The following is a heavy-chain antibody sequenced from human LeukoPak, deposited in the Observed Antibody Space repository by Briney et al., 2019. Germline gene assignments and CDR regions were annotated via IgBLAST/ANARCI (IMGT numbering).Heavy chain of an antibody. CDR1: GGSFSGYY. D-gene: IGHD3-10*01. V-gene: IGHV4-34*01. Sequence: SETLSLTCAVYGGSFSGYYWSWIRQPPGKGLEWIGEINHSGSTNYNPSLKSRVTISVDTSKNQFSLKLSSVTAADTAVYYCAKESSWFGEYPSGYFHPWGPGTQVIVSS. CDR3: AKESSWFGEYPSGYFHP. J-gene: IGHJ5*02. CDR2: INHSGST.